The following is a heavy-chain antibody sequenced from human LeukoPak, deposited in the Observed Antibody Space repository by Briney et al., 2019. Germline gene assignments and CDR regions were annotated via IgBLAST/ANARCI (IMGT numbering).Heavy chain of an antibody. CDR1: GFTFSNYG. J-gene: IGHJ6*03. V-gene: IGHV3-30*02. D-gene: IGHD2-15*01. CDR2: VRNDGTNK. CDR3: ARDSTPGDKNYFYHYMDV. Sequence: GGSLRLSCAASGFTFSNYGMHWVRQAPGKGLEWVAFVRNDGTNKHYADSVKGRFTISRDNSKKTLYLQMNSLRAEDTAVYYCARDSTPGDKNYFYHYMDVWGKGTTVTVSS.